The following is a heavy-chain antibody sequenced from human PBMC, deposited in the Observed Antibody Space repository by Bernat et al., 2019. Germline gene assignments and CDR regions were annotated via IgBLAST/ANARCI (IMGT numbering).Heavy chain of an antibody. CDR2: FSGSGRGT. Sequence: EVQLLESGGGLVQPGGSLRLSCAASGFTFSDYAMSWVRQAPGKGLEWISGFSGSGRGTYYADSVKGRFTISRDNSKNTLYLQMNSLRAEDTAVYYCAKDMLTKTTGAFFESWGQGTLVAVS. CDR1: GFTFSDYA. CDR3: AKDMLTKTTGAFFES. D-gene: IGHD4/OR15-4a*01. V-gene: IGHV3-23*01. J-gene: IGHJ4*02.